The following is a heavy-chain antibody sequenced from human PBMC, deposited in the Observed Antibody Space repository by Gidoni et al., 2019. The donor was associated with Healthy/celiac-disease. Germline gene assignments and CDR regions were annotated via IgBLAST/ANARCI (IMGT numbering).Heavy chain of an antibody. CDR2: IYYSRST. CDR3: ARVQNLYDSSGYWHDAFDI. Sequence: QVQLQESGPGLVTPSETLSLTCTVSGGSISSYYWSWIRQPPGNGLEWIGYIYYSRSTNYNPSLKSRVTISVDTSKNQFSLKLSSVTAADTAVYYCARVQNLYDSSGYWHDAFDIWGQGTMVTVSS. J-gene: IGHJ3*02. V-gene: IGHV4-59*01. D-gene: IGHD3-22*01. CDR1: GGSISSYY.